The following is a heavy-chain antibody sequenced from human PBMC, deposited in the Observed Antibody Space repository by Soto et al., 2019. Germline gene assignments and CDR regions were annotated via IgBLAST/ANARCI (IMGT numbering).Heavy chain of an antibody. V-gene: IGHV3-21*01. CDR1: GFTFTRYS. CDR3: ARAQDPYSSSSVFDY. D-gene: IGHD6-6*01. J-gene: IGHJ4*02. Sequence: GGSLRLSCAASGFTFTRYSMNWVRQAPGRGLEWVSSISSTTNYTNYADSVKGRFTISRDNAKNSLYLQMNSLRAEDTAVYYCARAQDPYSSSSVFDYWGQGTLVTVSS. CDR2: ISSTTNYT.